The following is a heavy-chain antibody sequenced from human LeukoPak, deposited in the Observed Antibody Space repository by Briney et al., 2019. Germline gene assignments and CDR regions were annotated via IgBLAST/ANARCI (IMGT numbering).Heavy chain of an antibody. CDR1: GFTLSNYW. CDR3: AREFEATGFWALDY. Sequence: GGSLRLSCAVSGFTLSNYWMHWVRQAPGKGLVWVSRTNSDGRATTYADSVKGRFTISRDNAKNTLYLQMNSLRAEDTAVYYCAREFEATGFWALDYWGQGTLVTASS. D-gene: IGHD3-16*01. CDR2: TNSDGRAT. J-gene: IGHJ4*02. V-gene: IGHV3-74*01.